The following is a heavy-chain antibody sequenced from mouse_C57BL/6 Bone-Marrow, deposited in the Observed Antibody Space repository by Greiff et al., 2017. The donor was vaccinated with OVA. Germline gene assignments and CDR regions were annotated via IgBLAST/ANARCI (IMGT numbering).Heavy chain of an antibody. Sequence: QVQLQQSDAELVKPGASVKISCKVSGYTFTDHTIHWMKQRPEQGLEWIGYIYPRDGSTKYNEKFKGKATLTADKSSSTAYMQLNSLTSEDSAVYCCARGENYGSSYGYFDVWGTGTTVTVSS. CDR3: ARGENYGSSYGYFDV. CDR1: GYTFTDHT. J-gene: IGHJ1*03. CDR2: IYPRDGST. D-gene: IGHD1-1*01. V-gene: IGHV1-78*01.